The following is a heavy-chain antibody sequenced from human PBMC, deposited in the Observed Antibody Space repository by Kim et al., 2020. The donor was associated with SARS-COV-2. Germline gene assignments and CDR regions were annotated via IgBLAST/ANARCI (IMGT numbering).Heavy chain of an antibody. CDR3: AANFDI. Sequence: GGSLRLSCAASGFTFLHYGMHWVRQAPGKGLEWVAIIWHDGNNKYYVDSVKGRFTISRDNSKNMLYLQMNSLRAEDTAVYYCAANFDIWGQGTMVTVSS. CDR2: IWHDGNNK. J-gene: IGHJ3*02. CDR1: GFTFLHYG. V-gene: IGHV3-33*01.